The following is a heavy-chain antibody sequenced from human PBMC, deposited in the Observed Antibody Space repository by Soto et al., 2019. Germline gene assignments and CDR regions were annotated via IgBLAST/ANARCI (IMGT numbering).Heavy chain of an antibody. CDR1: GFTVSSNY. CDR2: IYSGGST. V-gene: IGHV3-53*02. Sequence: EVQLVETGGGLIQPGGSLRLSCAASGFTVSSNYMSWVRQAPGKGLEWVSVIYSGGSTYYAASVMGQFTISRDKSKNTLDLQMNSLRAEDTAVYYCSRGLDMAEFGHWWQGTLVTGSS. CDR3: SRGLDMAEFGH. J-gene: IGHJ4*02. D-gene: IGHD6-19*01.